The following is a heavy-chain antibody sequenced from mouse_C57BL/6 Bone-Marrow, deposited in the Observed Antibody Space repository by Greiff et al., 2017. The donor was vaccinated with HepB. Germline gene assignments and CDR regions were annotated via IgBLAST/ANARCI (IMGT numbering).Heavy chain of an antibody. CDR1: GYAFSSSW. D-gene: IGHD2-4*01. J-gene: IGHJ4*01. Sequence: VQLQQSGPELVKPGASVKISCKASGYAFSSSWMNWVKQRPGKGLEWIGRIYPGDGDTNYNGKFKGKATLTADKSSSTAYMQLSSLTSEDSAVYFCARESYYDYDGYAMDYWGQGTSVTVSS. CDR3: ARESYYDYDGYAMDY. CDR2: IYPGDGDT. V-gene: IGHV1-82*01.